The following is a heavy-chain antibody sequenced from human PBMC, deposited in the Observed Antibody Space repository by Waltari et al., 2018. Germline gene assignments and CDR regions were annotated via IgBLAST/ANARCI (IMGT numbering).Heavy chain of an antibody. D-gene: IGHD3-3*01. J-gene: IGHJ4*02. CDR3: ARGNDFWSGYADY. CDR2: INHSGST. V-gene: IGHV4-34*01. CDR1: GGSFSGYY. Sequence: QVQLQQWGSGLLKPSETLSLTCAVYGGSFSGYYLSWIRQPPGKGLEWIGEINHSGSTNYNPSLKSRVTISVDTSKNQFSLKLSSVTAADTAVYYCARGNDFWSGYADYWGQGTLVTVSS.